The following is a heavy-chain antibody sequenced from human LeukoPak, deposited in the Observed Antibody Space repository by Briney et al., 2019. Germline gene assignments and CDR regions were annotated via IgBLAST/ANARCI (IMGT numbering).Heavy chain of an antibody. CDR3: ARYLITGTTAYFDY. D-gene: IGHD1-7*01. Sequence: GGSLRLSCAASGFTFSSYDMHWVRQATGKGLEWVSAIGTAGDTYYPGSVKGRFTISRENAKNSLYFQMNSLRAGDTAVYYCARYLITGTTAYFDYWGQGTLVTVSS. CDR2: IGTAGDT. J-gene: IGHJ4*02. V-gene: IGHV3-13*01. CDR1: GFTFSSYD.